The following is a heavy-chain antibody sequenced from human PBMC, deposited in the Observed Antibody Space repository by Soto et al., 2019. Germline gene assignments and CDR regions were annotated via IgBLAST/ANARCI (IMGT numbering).Heavy chain of an antibody. D-gene: IGHD6-25*01. J-gene: IGHJ3*02. CDR1: GYTFTAYW. CDR2: IYPGDSDT. Sequence: GYSLKISWQGSGYTFTAYWIGWVRPMPGKGLEWMGIIYPGDSDTRYSPSFQGQVTISADKSISTAYLQWSSLKASDTAMFYCARGGYSGNSKDPFYIWGPGTMVNVSS. CDR3: ARGGYSGNSKDPFYI. V-gene: IGHV5-51*01.